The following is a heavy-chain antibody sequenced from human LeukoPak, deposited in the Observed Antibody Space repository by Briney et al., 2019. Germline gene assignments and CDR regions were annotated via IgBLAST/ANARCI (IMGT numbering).Heavy chain of an antibody. Sequence: ASVKVSCKASGYTFADYFMHWVRQAPGQGLEWMGWINPNSGGTHYAQKFQGRVTMTRDTSISTAYMELSRLRSDDTAVYYCARDPGYSSPRGDYWGQGTLVTVSS. D-gene: IGHD5-18*01. J-gene: IGHJ4*02. CDR3: ARDPGYSSPRGDY. V-gene: IGHV1-2*02. CDR2: INPNSGGT. CDR1: GYTFADYF.